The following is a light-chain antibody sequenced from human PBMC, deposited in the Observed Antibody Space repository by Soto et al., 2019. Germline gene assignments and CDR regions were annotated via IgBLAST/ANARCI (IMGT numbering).Light chain of an antibody. CDR2: SNI. CDR1: SSNIGSNT. CDR3: AAWDDILNGRV. V-gene: IGLV1-44*01. Sequence: QSVLTQPPSASGTPGQRVTISCSGSSSNIGSNTVNWYQQLPGTAPKLLIYSNIQRPSGVPDRFSGSKSGTSASLAISWLQSEDEADYYCAAWDDILNGRVFGGGTKLTVL. J-gene: IGLJ3*02.